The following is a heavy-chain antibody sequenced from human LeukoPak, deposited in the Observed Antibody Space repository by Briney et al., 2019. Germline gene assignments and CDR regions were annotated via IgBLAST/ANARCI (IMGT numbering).Heavy chain of an antibody. CDR2: ISGSGGST. CDR3: ATSTTVTTGEDY. J-gene: IGHJ4*02. V-gene: IGHV3-23*01. CDR1: GFTFSSNV. Sequence: GGSLRLSCAASGFTFSSNVMSWVRQAPGKGLEWVSAISGSGGSTYYADSVKGRFTISRDNSKNTLYLQMNSLRAEDTAVYYCATSTTVTTGEDYWGQGTLVTVSS. D-gene: IGHD4-17*01.